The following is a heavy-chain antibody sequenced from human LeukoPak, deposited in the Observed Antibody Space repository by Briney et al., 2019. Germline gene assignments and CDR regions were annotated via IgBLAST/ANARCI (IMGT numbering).Heavy chain of an antibody. D-gene: IGHD3-10*01. J-gene: IGHJ2*01. CDR2: ISSSSRYI. V-gene: IGHV3-21*01. Sequence: GGSLRLSCAASGFTFNSYDMNWVRQAPGKGLEWVSSISSSSRYIYYADSVKGRFTISGDNAKNSLYLQMNSLGAEDTAVYYCARDDYYGSGRPTWYFDLWGRGTLVTVSS. CDR1: GFTFNSYD. CDR3: ARDDYYGSGRPTWYFDL.